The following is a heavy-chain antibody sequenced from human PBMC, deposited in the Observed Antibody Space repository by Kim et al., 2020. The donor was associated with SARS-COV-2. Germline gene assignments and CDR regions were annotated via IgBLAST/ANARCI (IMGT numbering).Heavy chain of an antibody. J-gene: IGHJ6*02. V-gene: IGHV4-4*02. CDR3: ARDNRDDSSGYYYYYYGMDV. CDR2: IYHSGST. D-gene: IGHD3-22*01. Sequence: SETLSLTCAVSGGSISSSNWWSWVRQPPGKGLEWIGEIYHSGSTNYNPSLKSRVTISVDKSKNQFSLKLSSVTAADTAVYYCARDNRDDSSGYYYYYYGMDVWGQGTTVTVSS. CDR1: GGSISSSNW.